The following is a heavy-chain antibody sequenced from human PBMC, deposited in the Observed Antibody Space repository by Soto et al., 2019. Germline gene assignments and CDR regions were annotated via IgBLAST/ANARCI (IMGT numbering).Heavy chain of an antibody. Sequence: LSLTCTVSGGPVSNVHYYWSWVRQAPGKGPEWIASLYYSTVTYYNPSLKSRVSISVDTARIQFSLTLRSVTAEDTAVYYCTREEMATEVPYYAFDVRGQGTTVTVPS. CDR2: LYYSTVT. V-gene: IGHV4-30-4*01. CDR1: GGPVSNVHYY. J-gene: IGHJ6*02. D-gene: IGHD3-22*01. CDR3: TREEMATEVPYYAFDV.